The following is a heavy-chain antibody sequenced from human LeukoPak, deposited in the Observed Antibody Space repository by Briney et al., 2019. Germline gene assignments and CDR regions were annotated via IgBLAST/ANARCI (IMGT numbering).Heavy chain of an antibody. CDR1: GGSISSYY. D-gene: IGHD3-10*01. CDR2: IYYSGST. CDR3: ARVGPTDYYGSGSYTWFDP. J-gene: IGHJ5*02. V-gene: IGHV4-59*01. Sequence: SETLSLTCTVSGGSISSYYWSWIRQPPGKGLEWIGYIYYSGSTNYNPSLKSRVAISVDTSKNQFSLKLSSVTAADTAVYYCARVGPTDYYGSGSYTWFDPWGQGTLVTVSS.